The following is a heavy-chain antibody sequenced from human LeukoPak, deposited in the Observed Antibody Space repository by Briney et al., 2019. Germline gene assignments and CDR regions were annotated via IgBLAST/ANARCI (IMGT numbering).Heavy chain of an antibody. D-gene: IGHD6-19*01. CDR2: VYYSGTT. J-gene: IGHJ4*02. Sequence: PSETLSLTCTVSGGCISSSSYYWGWIRQPPGKGLEWIGSVYYSGTTCYNPSLKSRVTISVDTSKNQFSLKLSSVTAADTAVYYCARGRGAAVAGTDLFDYWGQGTLVTVSS. CDR1: GGCISSSSYY. V-gene: IGHV4-39*07. CDR3: ARGRGAAVAGTDLFDY.